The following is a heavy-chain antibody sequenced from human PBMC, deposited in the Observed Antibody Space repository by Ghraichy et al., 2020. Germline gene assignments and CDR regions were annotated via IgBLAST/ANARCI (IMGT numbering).Heavy chain of an antibody. CDR1: GFTFSHFN. CDR3: ASVNGDYAPGKDV. Sequence: GESLNISCAASGFTFSHFNMNWVRQAPGKGLEWVSYISSDSSIRKYADSVKGRFTISRDNAKNSLYLLMNSLGAEDTAVYYCASVNGDYAPGKDVWGQGTTVTFSS. D-gene: IGHD4-17*01. CDR2: ISSDSSIR. V-gene: IGHV3-48*01. J-gene: IGHJ6*02.